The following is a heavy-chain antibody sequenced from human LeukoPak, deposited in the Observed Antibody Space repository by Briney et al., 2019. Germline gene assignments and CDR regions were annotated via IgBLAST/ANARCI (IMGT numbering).Heavy chain of an antibody. D-gene: IGHD3-16*01. CDR2: ISVGGNST. CDR3: GARFSRDGFEI. Sequence: GGSLRLSCAASGFTFSSYWMHWVRQAPGKGLEWVSSISVGGNSTYYADSVKGRFTISRDNSKNTLYLQMNSLRAEDTAVYYCGARFSRDGFEIWGQGTMVTVSS. V-gene: IGHV3-23*01. J-gene: IGHJ3*02. CDR1: GFTFSSYW.